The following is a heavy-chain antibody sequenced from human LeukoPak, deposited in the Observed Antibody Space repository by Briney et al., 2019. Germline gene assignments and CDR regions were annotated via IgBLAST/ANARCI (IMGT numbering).Heavy chain of an antibody. Sequence: HTGGSLRLSCAASGFTFSSYWMGWVRQAPGKGLEWVANIKQDGSEKYYVDSVKGRFAISRDNAKDSLYLQMNSLRAEDTAVYHCARVIAARPARCTYYYMDVWGKGTTVTVSS. CDR3: ARVIAARPARCTYYYMDV. D-gene: IGHD6-6*01. CDR1: GFTFSSYW. J-gene: IGHJ6*03. CDR2: IKQDGSEK. V-gene: IGHV3-7*01.